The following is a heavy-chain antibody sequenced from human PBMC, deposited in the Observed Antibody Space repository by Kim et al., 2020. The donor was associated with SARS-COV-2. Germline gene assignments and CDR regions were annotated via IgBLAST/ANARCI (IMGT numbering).Heavy chain of an antibody. Sequence: GRFTISRDNSKNTLYLQMNSLRAEDTAVYYCAKDYYEDYDFWSGYYLPHIWGQGTLVTVSS. J-gene: IGHJ4*02. V-gene: IGHV3-30*02. D-gene: IGHD3-3*01. CDR3: AKDYYEDYDFWSGYYLPHI.